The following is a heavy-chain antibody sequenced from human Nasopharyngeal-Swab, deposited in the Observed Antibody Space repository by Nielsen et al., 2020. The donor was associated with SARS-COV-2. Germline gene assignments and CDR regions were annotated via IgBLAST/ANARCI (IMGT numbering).Heavy chain of an antibody. CDR1: GIFVSGNY. CDR2: VYSGGST. V-gene: IGHV3-53*01. J-gene: IGHJ3*01. D-gene: IGHD3-3*01. CDR3: ASPVFGVVSDAFDL. Sequence: GESLKLSCAASGIFVSGNYMNWVRQAPGMGLEWVSVVYSGGSTFYADSVKGRFTISRDNSKNTLYLQMNNLRPEDTAMYYCASPVFGVVSDAFDLWGQEAMVTVSS.